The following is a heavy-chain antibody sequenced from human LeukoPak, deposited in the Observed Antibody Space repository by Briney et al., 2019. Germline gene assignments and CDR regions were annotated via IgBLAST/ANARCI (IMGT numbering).Heavy chain of an antibody. CDR3: ARGIVYYFDY. Sequence: GGSLRLSCAASGFTVSSKYMSWVRQAPGKGLEWVSVIYSDGSTYYIDSVKGRFIISRDNSKNTLYLLMDSLRAEDTAVYYCARGIVYYFDYWGQGTLVTVSS. J-gene: IGHJ4*02. D-gene: IGHD5/OR15-5a*01. CDR1: GFTVSSKY. V-gene: IGHV3-66*01. CDR2: IYSDGST.